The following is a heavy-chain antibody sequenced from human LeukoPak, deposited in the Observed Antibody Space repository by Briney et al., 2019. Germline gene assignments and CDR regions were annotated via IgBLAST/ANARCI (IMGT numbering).Heavy chain of an antibody. CDR3: ARDKPYYDYVWGSYRYYFDY. J-gene: IGHJ4*02. CDR2: IIPIFGTA. D-gene: IGHD3-16*02. CDR1: GGTFSSYA. V-gene: IGHV1-69*01. Sequence: ASVKVSFKASGGTFSSYAISWVRQAPGQGLEWMGGIIPIFGTANYAQKFQGRVTITADESTSTAYMELSSLRSEDTAVYYCARDKPYYDYVWGSYRYYFDYWGQGTLVTVSP.